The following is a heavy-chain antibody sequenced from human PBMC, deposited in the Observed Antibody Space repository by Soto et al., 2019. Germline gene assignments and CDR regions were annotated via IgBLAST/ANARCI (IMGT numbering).Heavy chain of an antibody. Sequence: ASETLSLTCTVSGGSISSGGYYWSWIRQHPGKGLEWIGYIYYSGSTYYNPSLKSRVTISVDTSKNQFSLKLSSVTAADTAVYYCARGRGYYTGELDYWGQGTLVTVSS. CDR3: ARGRGYYTGELDY. CDR1: GGSISSGGYY. CDR2: IYYSGST. D-gene: IGHD3-22*01. J-gene: IGHJ4*02. V-gene: IGHV4-31*03.